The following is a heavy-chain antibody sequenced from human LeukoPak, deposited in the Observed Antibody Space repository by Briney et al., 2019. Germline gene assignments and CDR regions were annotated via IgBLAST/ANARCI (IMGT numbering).Heavy chain of an antibody. CDR1: GYTFTSYG. V-gene: IGHV1-18*01. CDR2: ISAYNGNT. CDR3: ATSPGLYSSSWPSLGY. Sequence: ASVTVSCTASGYTFTSYGISWVRQAPGQGLEWMGWISAYNGNTNYAQKLQGRVTMTTDTSTSTAYMELRSLRSEDTAVYYCATSPGLYSSSWPSLGYWGQGTLVTVSS. D-gene: IGHD6-13*01. J-gene: IGHJ4*02.